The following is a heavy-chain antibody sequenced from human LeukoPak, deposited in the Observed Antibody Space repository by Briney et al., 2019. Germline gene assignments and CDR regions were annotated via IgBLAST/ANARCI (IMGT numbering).Heavy chain of an antibody. D-gene: IGHD7-27*01. J-gene: IGHJ4*02. CDR1: GFTFSSYA. Sequence: GGSLRLSCAASGFTFSSYAMNWVRQAPGKGLEWVSTITTSDGNTYYADSVKGRFTVSRDNSKNTLFLQMNSLRAEDTAVYYCAKDGGLWVSAHWGDSWGRGTLVTVSS. CDR2: ITTSDGNT. V-gene: IGHV3-23*01. CDR3: AKDGGLWVSAHWGDS.